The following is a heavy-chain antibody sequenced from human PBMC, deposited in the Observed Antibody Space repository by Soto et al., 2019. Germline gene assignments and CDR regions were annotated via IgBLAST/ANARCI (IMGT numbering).Heavy chain of an antibody. D-gene: IGHD2-2*02. CDR3: ARGYCSSTSCYKAPFDY. CDR2: IIPIFGTA. V-gene: IGHV1-69*13. J-gene: IGHJ4*02. CDR1: GGTFSSYA. Sequence: GASVKVSCKASGGTFSSYAISWVRQAPGQGLEWMGGIIPIFGTANYAQKFQGRVTITADESTSTAYMELSSLRSEDTAVYYCARGYCSSTSCYKAPFDYWAREPWSPSPQ.